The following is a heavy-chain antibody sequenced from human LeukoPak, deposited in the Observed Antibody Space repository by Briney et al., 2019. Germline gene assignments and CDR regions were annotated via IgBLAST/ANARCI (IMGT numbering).Heavy chain of an antibody. D-gene: IGHD5-18*01. J-gene: IGHJ4*02. V-gene: IGHV3-30-3*01. CDR2: ISYDGSNK. Sequence: GRSLRLSCAASGFTFSSYAMHWVRQAPGKGLEWVAVISYDGSNKYYADSVKGRFTISRDNSKNTLYLQMNSLRAEDTAVYYCARGGRRIQLWLDYWGQGTLVTVSS. CDR1: GFTFSSYA. CDR3: ARGGRRIQLWLDY.